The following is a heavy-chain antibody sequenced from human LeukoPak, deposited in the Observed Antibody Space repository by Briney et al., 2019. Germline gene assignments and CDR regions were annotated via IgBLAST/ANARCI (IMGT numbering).Heavy chain of an antibody. CDR1: GFSFSNFA. D-gene: IGHD2-15*01. V-gene: IGHV3-23*01. J-gene: IGHJ4*02. CDR2: ISGSGDDT. CDR3: AKDLARGFSNEGSCYPFDD. Sequence: TGGSLRLSCAASGFSFSNFAMTWVRQAPGKGLEWVSTISGSGDDTHYADSVKGRFTISRDNSKNALYLQMNSLRGEDTAVYYCAKDLARGFSNEGSCYPFDDWGQGTLVTVSS.